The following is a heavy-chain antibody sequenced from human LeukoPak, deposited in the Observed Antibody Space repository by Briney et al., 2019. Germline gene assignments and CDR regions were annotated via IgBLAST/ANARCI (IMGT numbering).Heavy chain of an antibody. CDR3: AKVGARGCSSSTCFIY. Sequence: PGGSLRLSCAASGFTFRSYATSWVRQAPGKGLEWVSAISGSGDTTYYADSVKGRFTISRDNSKNTLYLQMNSLRPEDTAVYYCAKVGARGCSSSTCFIYWGQGTPVTVSS. D-gene: IGHD2-2*01. CDR1: GFTFRSYA. V-gene: IGHV3-23*01. CDR2: ISGSGDTT. J-gene: IGHJ4*02.